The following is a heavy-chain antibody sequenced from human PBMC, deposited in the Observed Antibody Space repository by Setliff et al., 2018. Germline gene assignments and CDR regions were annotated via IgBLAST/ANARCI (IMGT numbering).Heavy chain of an antibody. CDR3: ARGRNIAARLLDS. CDR1: GGTFSDYH. J-gene: IGHJ4*02. V-gene: IGHV4-34*01. CDR2: INHRGST. D-gene: IGHD6-6*01. Sequence: SETLSLTCAAYGGTFSDYHWTWIRQSPEKGLEWIGEINHRGSTNYNPSLKSRVTISIDTSRDQFSLKLISIIAADTAVYYCARGRNIAARLLDSWGQGTLVTVSS.